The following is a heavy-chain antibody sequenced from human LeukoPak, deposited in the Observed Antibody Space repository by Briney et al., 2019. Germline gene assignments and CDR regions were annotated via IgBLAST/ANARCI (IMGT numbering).Heavy chain of an antibody. CDR1: GGTFSSYA. CDR3: ARGKVRDPPHYYNYMDV. V-gene: IGHV1-69*05. Sequence: SVKVSCKASGGTFSSYAISWVRQAPGQGLEWRGRIIPIFGTANYAQKFQGRVTITTDESTSTAYMELSSLRSEDTAVYYCARGKVRDPPHYYNYMDVWGKGTTVTVSS. CDR2: IIPIFGTA. D-gene: IGHD3-10*01. J-gene: IGHJ6*03.